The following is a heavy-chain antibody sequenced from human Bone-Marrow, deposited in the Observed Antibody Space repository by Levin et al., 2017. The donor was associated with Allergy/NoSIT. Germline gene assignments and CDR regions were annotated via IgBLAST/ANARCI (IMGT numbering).Heavy chain of an antibody. CDR1: GFTFSSYA. Sequence: GESLKISCAASGFTFSSYAMHWVRQAPGKGLEWVAVISYDGSNKYYADSVKGRFTISRDNSKNTLYLQMNSLRAEDTAVYYCASARYFDCGHFDYWGQGTLVTVSS. CDR3: ASARYFDCGHFDY. V-gene: IGHV3-30-3*01. CDR2: ISYDGSNK. J-gene: IGHJ4*02. D-gene: IGHD3-9*01.